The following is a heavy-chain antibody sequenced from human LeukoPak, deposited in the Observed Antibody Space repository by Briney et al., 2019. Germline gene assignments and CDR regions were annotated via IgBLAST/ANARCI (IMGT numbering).Heavy chain of an antibody. CDR1: AGSISTYY. V-gene: IGHV4-59*08. CDR3: ARGGVVVQDAFDI. CDR2: IYSSGNT. J-gene: IGHJ3*02. D-gene: IGHD1-1*01. Sequence: SETLSLTCTVSAGSISTYYWGWIRQPPGKGLEWIGSIYSSGNTNDNPSLKSRLTISVNTSKNQFSLKLTAVTAADTAMYYCARGGVVVQDAFDIWGQGTMVTVSS.